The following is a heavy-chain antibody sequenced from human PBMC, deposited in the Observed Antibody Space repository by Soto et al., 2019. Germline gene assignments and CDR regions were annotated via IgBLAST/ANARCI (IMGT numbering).Heavy chain of an antibody. J-gene: IGHJ5*02. V-gene: IGHV3-64*01. Sequence: EVQLVESGGGFVQPGGSLRLSCAASGFTFSSYAMHWVRQAPGKGLEYVSAISSNGGSTYYANSVKGRFTISRDNSKNTLYLQMGSLRAEDMAVYYCARDYCSSTSCKFDPWGQGTLVTVSS. CDR1: GFTFSSYA. CDR3: ARDYCSSTSCKFDP. CDR2: ISSNGGST. D-gene: IGHD2-2*01.